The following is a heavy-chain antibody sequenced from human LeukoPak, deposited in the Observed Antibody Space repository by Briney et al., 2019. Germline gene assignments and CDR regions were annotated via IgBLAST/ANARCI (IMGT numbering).Heavy chain of an antibody. CDR3: ARDLRYGSGSR. D-gene: IGHD3-10*01. CDR1: GGSFSGYY. V-gene: IGHV4-34*01. J-gene: IGHJ4*02. CDR2: INHSGST. Sequence: SETLSLTCAVYGGSFSGYYWSWIRQPPGKGLEWIGEINHSGSTYYNPSLKSRVTISVDTSKNQFSLKLSSVTAADTAVYYCARDLRYGSGSRWGQGTLVTVSS.